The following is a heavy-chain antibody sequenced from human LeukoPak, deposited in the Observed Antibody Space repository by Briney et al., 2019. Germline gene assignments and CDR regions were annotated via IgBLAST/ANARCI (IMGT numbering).Heavy chain of an antibody. CDR3: AKAGTYYFDY. CDR1: GFTFINAW. J-gene: IGHJ4*02. Sequence: GGSLRLSCAASGFTFINAWMSWVRQAPGKGLEWVAVISYDGSNKYYADSVKGRFTISRDNSENTLYLQMNSLRAEDTAIYYCAKAGTYYFDYWGQGTLVPVSS. D-gene: IGHD3-10*01. CDR2: ISYDGSNK. V-gene: IGHV3-30*18.